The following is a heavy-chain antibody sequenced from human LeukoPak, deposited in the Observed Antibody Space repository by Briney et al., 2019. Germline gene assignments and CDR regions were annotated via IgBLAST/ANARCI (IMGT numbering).Heavy chain of an antibody. Sequence: GGSLRLSCAASGFTFSNAWMNWVRQAPGKGLEWVSRIKSKTDGGTTDYAAPVKGRFTISRDDSKNTLYLQMNSLKTEDTAVYYCTTAVADDYYYYGMDVWGQGTTVTVSS. J-gene: IGHJ6*02. CDR2: IKSKTDGGTT. V-gene: IGHV3-15*07. CDR1: GFTFSNAW. D-gene: IGHD6-19*01. CDR3: TTAVADDYYYYGMDV.